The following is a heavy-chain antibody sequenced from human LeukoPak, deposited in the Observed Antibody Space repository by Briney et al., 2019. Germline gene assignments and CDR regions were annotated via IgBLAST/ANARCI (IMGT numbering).Heavy chain of an antibody. Sequence: GGSLRLSCAASGFTFSIYWMHWVRQAPGKGLVWVSRINSDASSTSYADSVKCRVTISRDNDKNTLYLQMNSLRAEDTAVYYCARVAAVAGADFDYWGQGTLVTVSS. D-gene: IGHD6-19*01. J-gene: IGHJ4*02. V-gene: IGHV3-74*01. CDR3: ARVAAVAGADFDY. CDR1: GFTFSIYW. CDR2: INSDASST.